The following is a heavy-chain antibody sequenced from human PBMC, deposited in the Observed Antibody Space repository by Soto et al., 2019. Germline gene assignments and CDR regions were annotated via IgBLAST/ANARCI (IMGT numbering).Heavy chain of an antibody. D-gene: IGHD4-4*01. CDR1: GYTFTSYD. J-gene: IGHJ6*02. CDR2: MNPNSGNT. V-gene: IGHV1-8*01. Sequence: ASVKVSCKASGYTFTSYDINWVRQATGQGLVWMGWMNPNSGNTGYAQKFQGRVTTTRNTSISTAYMELSSLRSEDTAVYYCARGKTVTTFVNYYYYGMDVWGQGTTVTVS. CDR3: ARGKTVTTFVNYYYYGMDV.